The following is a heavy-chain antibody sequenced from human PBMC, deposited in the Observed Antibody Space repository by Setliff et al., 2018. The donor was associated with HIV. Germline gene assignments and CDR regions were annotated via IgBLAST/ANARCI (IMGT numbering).Heavy chain of an antibody. Sequence: GGSLRLSCAASGFTFSSYSMNWVRQAPGKGLECVSSISSSSSYIYYADSVKGRFTISRDNAKNSLYLQMNSLTAEDTAVYYCARDVSWRVRTYIDYWGQGALVTVSS. CDR1: GFTFSSYS. V-gene: IGHV3-21*01. CDR2: ISSSSSYI. D-gene: IGHD3-3*01. CDR3: ARDVSWRVRTYIDY. J-gene: IGHJ4*02.